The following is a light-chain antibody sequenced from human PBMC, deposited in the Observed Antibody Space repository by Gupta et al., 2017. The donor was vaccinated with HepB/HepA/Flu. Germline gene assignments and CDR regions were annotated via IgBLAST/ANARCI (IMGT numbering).Light chain of an antibody. CDR3: QQGFTLPWT. CDR2: SAS. J-gene: IGKJ1*01. CDR1: QSIARY. V-gene: IGKV1-39*01. Sequence: IQMTQSPSSLSASLGDRVTITCRASQSIARYLNWYEKRPGKAPKLLISSASSLQSGVPSRFSGSGSGTEFSLTISSLRSEDSTTYYCQQGFTLPWTFGQGTKVEI.